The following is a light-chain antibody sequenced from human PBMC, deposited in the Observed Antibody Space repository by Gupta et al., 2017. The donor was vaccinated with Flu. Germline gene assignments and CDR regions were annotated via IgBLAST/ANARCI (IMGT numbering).Light chain of an antibody. V-gene: IGLV1-44*01. CDR3: AAWDDSLSNWV. CDR1: SSNIGSNT. J-gene: IGLJ3*02. CDR2: SNN. Sequence: QSVLTQPPSASGPTGQRVTISCSVSSSNIGSNTVTWCQQLPGTAPNLLIYSNNQRPSGVPDRFSGSKSGTSASLAISGLQSEDEADYYCAAWDDSLSNWVFGGGTKLTVL.